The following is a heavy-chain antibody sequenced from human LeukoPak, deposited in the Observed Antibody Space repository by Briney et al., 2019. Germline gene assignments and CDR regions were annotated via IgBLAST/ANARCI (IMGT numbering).Heavy chain of an antibody. CDR2: IYYSGST. V-gene: IGHV4-30-4*01. Sequence: NPSETLSLTCTVSGGSVSSGDYYWSWIRQPPGKGLEWIGYIYYSGSTYYNPSLKSRVTISVDTSKNQFSLKLSSVTAADTAVYYCARVRRLYDYVWGSYLGDAFDIWGQGTIVTVSS. CDR1: GGSVSSGDYY. D-gene: IGHD3-16*01. CDR3: ARVRRLYDYVWGSYLGDAFDI. J-gene: IGHJ3*02.